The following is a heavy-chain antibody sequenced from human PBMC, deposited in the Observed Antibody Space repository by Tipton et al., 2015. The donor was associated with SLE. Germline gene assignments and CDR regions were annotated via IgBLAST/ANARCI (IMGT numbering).Heavy chain of an antibody. J-gene: IGHJ4*02. Sequence: GSLRLSCAASGFTFSTYGMHWVRQAPGKGLEWVSFIRFDGNIKQYADSVKGRFTISRDNSKKILSLQMNSLRAEDTSIYYCASIMGATNPPDFWGQGTLVTVSS. CDR2: IRFDGNIK. CDR1: GFTFSTYG. V-gene: IGHV3-30*02. CDR3: ASIMGATNPPDF. D-gene: IGHD1-26*01.